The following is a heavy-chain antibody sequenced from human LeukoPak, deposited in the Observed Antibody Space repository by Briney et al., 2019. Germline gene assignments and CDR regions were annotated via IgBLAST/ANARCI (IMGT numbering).Heavy chain of an antibody. CDR2: INHSGST. V-gene: IGHV4-34*01. CDR1: GGSFSGYY. D-gene: IGHD5-12*01. J-gene: IGHJ4*02. Sequence: HPSETLSLTCAVYGGSFSGYYWSWIPQPPGKGLEWIGEINHSGSTNYNPSLKSRVTISVDTSKNQFSLKLSSVTAADTAVYYCARPSHVVATMGLFDYWGQGTLVTVSS. CDR3: ARPSHVVATMGLFDY.